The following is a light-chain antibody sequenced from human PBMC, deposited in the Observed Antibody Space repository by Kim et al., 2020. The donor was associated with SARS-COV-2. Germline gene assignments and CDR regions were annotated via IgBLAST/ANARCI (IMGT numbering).Light chain of an antibody. CDR3: QSYDSSLSAWV. J-gene: IGLJ3*02. V-gene: IGLV1-40*01. Sequence: QSVLTQPPSVSGAPGQRVTISCTGNTSNIGGGFNTHWYQQLPGTAPKLLIYDGIYRLSGVPDRFSGSKSGPSASLAITGLQAEDEADYYCQSYDSSLSAWVFGGGTQLTVL. CDR1: TSNIGGGFN. CDR2: DGI.